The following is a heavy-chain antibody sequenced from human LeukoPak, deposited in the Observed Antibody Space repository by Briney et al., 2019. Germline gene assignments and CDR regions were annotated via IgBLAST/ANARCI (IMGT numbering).Heavy chain of an antibody. J-gene: IGHJ4*02. Sequence: GGSLRLSCAASGFTFSSYSMNWVRQAPGKGLEWVSSISSSSSYIYYADSVKGRFTISRDNAKNSLYLQMNSLRAEDTAVYYCARFGGDTGDDHWGQGTLVTVSS. D-gene: IGHD3-16*01. CDR1: GFTFSSYS. V-gene: IGHV3-21*01. CDR2: ISSSSSYI. CDR3: ARFGGDTGDDH.